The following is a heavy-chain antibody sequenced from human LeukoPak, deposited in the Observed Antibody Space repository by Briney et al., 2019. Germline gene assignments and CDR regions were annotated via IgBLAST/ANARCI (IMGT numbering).Heavy chain of an antibody. CDR2: INSDGRNT. Sequence: PGGSLRLSCAASEFTLSSYWMHWVRQAPGKGLVWVSRINSDGRNTDYADSVKGRFTVSRDNTKNTMYLQMNSLRVQDTAVYYCARPPDILTGKNWFDSWGQGTLVTVSS. D-gene: IGHD3-9*01. CDR3: ARPPDILTGKNWFDS. V-gene: IGHV3-74*01. J-gene: IGHJ5*01. CDR1: EFTLSSYW.